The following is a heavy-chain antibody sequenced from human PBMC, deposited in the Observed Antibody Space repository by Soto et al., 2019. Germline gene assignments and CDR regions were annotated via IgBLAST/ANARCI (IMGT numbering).Heavy chain of an antibody. Sequence: PGGSLRLSCAASGFSFSSYAMHWVRQAPGKGLEWVAVVLYDGRNKYYADSVKGRFTISRDNSKNTVYLQMNSLRAEDTAVYYCAKAGYYDSSGYYELDYWGQGTLVTVSS. J-gene: IGHJ4*02. D-gene: IGHD3-22*01. V-gene: IGHV3-30*18. CDR3: AKAGYYDSSGYYELDY. CDR1: GFSFSSYA. CDR2: VLYDGRNK.